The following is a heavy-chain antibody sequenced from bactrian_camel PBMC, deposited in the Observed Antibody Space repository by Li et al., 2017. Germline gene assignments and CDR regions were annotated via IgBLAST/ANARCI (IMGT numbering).Heavy chain of an antibody. D-gene: IGHD3*01. Sequence: HVQLVESGGGSVEVGGSLKLSCTASEFTFVDSDEGWYRQVPDTACEWVSTIKSDGSTLYADPVKGRFTISQNDAKNVVYLQMDNMKLDDTAMYYCAPDSSPQMGCYWTRGTQVTVS. J-gene: IGHJ4*01. CDR2: IKSDGST. CDR1: EFTFVDSD. V-gene: IGHV3S9*01. CDR3: APDSSPQMGCY.